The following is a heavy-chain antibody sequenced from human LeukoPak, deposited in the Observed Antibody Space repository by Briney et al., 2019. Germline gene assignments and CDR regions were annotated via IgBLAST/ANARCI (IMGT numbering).Heavy chain of an antibody. V-gene: IGHV4-61*02. J-gene: IGHJ4*02. CDR2: IYTSGST. CDR1: GGSISSGSYY. Sequence: SETLSLTCTVSGGSISSGSYYWTWIRQPAGKGLEWIGRIYTSGSTNYNPSLTSRVTISVDTSKNQFSLNLSSVTAADTAVYYCARDRPGNYFDYWGQGTLVTVSS. CDR3: ARDRPGNYFDY. D-gene: IGHD1-1*01.